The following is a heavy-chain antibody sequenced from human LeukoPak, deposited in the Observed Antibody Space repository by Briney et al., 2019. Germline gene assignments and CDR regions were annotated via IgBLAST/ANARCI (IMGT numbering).Heavy chain of an antibody. D-gene: IGHD6-13*01. CDR2: INQNGAEK. J-gene: IGHJ4*01. CDR3: ARDGTAAGLYFDL. CDR1: RFTFSDYW. Sequence: GRSLGLSCAVSRFTFSDYWMNWVLQAPGKGLEWVASINQNGAEKSYVDSVKGRFTIFRDNPKNSLYLQMSSLRAEDTAVYYCARDGTAAGLYFDLWGQGTLVTVSS. V-gene: IGHV3-7*01.